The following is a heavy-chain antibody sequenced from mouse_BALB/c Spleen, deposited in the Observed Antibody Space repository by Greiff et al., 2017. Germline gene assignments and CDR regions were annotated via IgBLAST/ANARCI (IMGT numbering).Heavy chain of an antibody. Sequence: VMLVESGGGLVKPGGSLKLSRAASGFAFSSYDMSWVRQTPEKRLEWVAYISSGGGSTYYPDTVKGRFNISRDNAKNTLYLQMSSLKSEDTAMYCCARHQDSSGYAMDYWGQGTSVTVSS. CDR2: ISSGGGST. V-gene: IGHV5-12-1*01. CDR3: ARHQDSSGYAMDY. J-gene: IGHJ4*01. CDR1: GFAFSSYD. D-gene: IGHD3-2*01.